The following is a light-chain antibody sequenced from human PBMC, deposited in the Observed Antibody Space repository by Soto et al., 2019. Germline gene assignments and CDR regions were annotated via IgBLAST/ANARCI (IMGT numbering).Light chain of an antibody. CDR2: DAS. CDR3: QQYDTLRVT. V-gene: IGKV1-33*01. J-gene: IGKJ3*01. Sequence: DIQMTQSPSSLSASVGDRVTITCRASYSISSWLAWYQHKPGKAPNLLIYDASNLETGVPSRISGSGSGTDFTFTISSLQPEDIATYYCQQYDTLRVTFGPGTKVDIK. CDR1: YSISSW.